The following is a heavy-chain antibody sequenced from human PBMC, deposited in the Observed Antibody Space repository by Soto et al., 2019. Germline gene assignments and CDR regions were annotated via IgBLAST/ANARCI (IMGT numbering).Heavy chain of an antibody. D-gene: IGHD6-13*01. Sequence: SVKVSCKASGGTFSSYTISWVRQAPGQGLEWMGRIIPILGIANYAQKFQGRVTITADKSTSTAYMELSSLRSEDTAVYYCASKAAGPMSLYHYYMAVWGQGTTVPVSS. CDR2: IIPILGIA. V-gene: IGHV1-69*02. CDR3: ASKAAGPMSLYHYYMAV. J-gene: IGHJ6*03. CDR1: GGTFSSYT.